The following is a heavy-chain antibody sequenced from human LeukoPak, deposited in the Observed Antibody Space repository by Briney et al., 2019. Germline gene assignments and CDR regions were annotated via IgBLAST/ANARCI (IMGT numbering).Heavy chain of an antibody. CDR2: IYSGGST. J-gene: IGHJ6*02. CDR1: GFTVSSNY. CDR3: ARGETSYDFWSGYYRYYYGMDV. V-gene: IGHV3-53*01. Sequence: SGGSLRLSCAASGFTVSSNYMSWVRQAPGKGLEWVSVIYSGGSTYYADSVKGRFTISRDNSKNTLYLQMNSLRAEDTAVYYCARGETSYDFWSGYYRYYYGMDVWGQGTTVTVSS. D-gene: IGHD3-3*01.